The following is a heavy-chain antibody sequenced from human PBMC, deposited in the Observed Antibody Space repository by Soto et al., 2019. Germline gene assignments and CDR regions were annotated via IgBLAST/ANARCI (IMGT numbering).Heavy chain of an antibody. CDR2: IYYSGST. CDR3: ARAFYGDYVFDY. Sequence: SETLSLTCTVSGGSISSYYWSWIRQPPGKGLEWIGYIYYSGSTNYNPSLKSRVTISVDTSKNQFSLKLSSVTAADTAVYYCARAFYGDYVFDYWGQGTLVTVSS. CDR1: GGSISSYY. J-gene: IGHJ4*02. V-gene: IGHV4-59*01. D-gene: IGHD4-17*01.